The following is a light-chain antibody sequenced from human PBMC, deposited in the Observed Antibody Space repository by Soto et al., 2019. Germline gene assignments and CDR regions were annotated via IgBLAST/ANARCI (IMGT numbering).Light chain of an antibody. V-gene: IGLV2-14*01. CDR2: EVT. CDR3: SSYTNTRSWV. CDR1: SSDIGGYNY. Sequence: QSVLTQPASVSGTPGQSITISCTGSSSDIGGYNYVSWFQQYPGKAPKLILYEVTNRPSGVSNRFSGSKSGNTASLTISGLQAEDEADYHCSSYTNTRSWVSGGGTKVTVL. J-gene: IGLJ3*02.